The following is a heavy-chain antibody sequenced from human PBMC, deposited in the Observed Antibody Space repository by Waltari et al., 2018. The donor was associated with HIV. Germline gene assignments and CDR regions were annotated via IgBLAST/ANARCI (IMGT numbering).Heavy chain of an antibody. CDR3: ARGRAAGVSPFDP. CDR1: GGSFSGYY. J-gene: IGHJ5*02. Sequence: QVQLQQWGAGLLKPSETLSLTCAVYGGSFSGYYWSWTRQPPGKGLEWIGEINHSGSTNYNPSLKSRVTISVDTSKNQFSLKLSSVTAADTAVYYCARGRAAGVSPFDPWGQGTLVTVSS. V-gene: IGHV4-34*01. CDR2: INHSGST. D-gene: IGHD6-19*01.